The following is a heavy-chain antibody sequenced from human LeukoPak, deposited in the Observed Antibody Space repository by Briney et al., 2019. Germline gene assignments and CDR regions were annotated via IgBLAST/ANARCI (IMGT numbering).Heavy chain of an antibody. J-gene: IGHJ4*02. Sequence: SETLSLTCTVSGGSISSGSYYWRWIRQPAGKGLEWIGRIYTSGSTNYHPSLKSRVTISVDTSKNQFSLKLSSVTAADTAVYYCARASIAARHYFDYWGQGTLVTVSS. CDR3: ARASIAARHYFDY. CDR2: IYTSGST. CDR1: GGSISSGSYY. D-gene: IGHD6-6*01. V-gene: IGHV4-61*02.